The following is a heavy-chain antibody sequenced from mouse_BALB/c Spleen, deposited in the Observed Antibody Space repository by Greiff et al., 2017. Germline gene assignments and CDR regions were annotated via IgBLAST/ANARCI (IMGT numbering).Heavy chain of an antibody. V-gene: IGHV5-6-3*01. J-gene: IGHJ3*01. CDR3: ARDEDSPVGYYRWFAY. Sequence: EVQRVESGGGLVQPGGSLKLSCAASGFTFSSYGMSWVRQTPDKRLELVATINSNGGSTYYPDSVKGRFTISRDNAKNTLYLQMSSLKSEDTAMYYCARDEDSPVGYYRWFAYWGQGTLVTVSA. CDR2: INSNGGST. CDR1: GFTFSSYG. D-gene: IGHD2-3*01.